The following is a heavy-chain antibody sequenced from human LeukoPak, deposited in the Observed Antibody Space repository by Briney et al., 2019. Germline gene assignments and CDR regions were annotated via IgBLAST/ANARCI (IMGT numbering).Heavy chain of an antibody. CDR2: ISGSGGST. D-gene: IGHD3-22*01. CDR3: ARDSLHFYGMDV. J-gene: IGHJ6*02. CDR1: GFTFSSYA. V-gene: IGHV3-23*01. Sequence: GGSLRLSCAASGFTFSSYAMSWVHQAPGKGLEWVSAISGSGGSTYYADSVKGRFTISRDNSKNTLYLQMNSLRAEDAAVYYCARDSLHFYGMDVWGQGTTVTVSS.